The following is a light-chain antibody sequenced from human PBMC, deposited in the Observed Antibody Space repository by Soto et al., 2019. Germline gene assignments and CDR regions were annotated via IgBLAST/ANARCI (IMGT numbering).Light chain of an antibody. CDR2: AAS. CDR3: QHYYYWPPWT. V-gene: IGKV1-5*01. CDR1: QSISSW. Sequence: DIQMTQSPSTLSASVGDRVTITCRASQSISSWLAWYQQKPGKAPKLLIYAASSLQSGVPSRFSGSGSGTDFTLTISSLQSEDFAVYYCQHYYYWPPWTFGQGTKVDIK. J-gene: IGKJ1*01.